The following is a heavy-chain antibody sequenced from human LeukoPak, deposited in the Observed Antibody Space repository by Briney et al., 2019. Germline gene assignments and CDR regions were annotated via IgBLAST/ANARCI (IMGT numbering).Heavy chain of an antibody. CDR1: GGSISSYY. V-gene: IGHV4-59*01. CDR3: AREGYDYVWGRYRLSGWFDP. Sequence: SETLSLTCTVSGGSISSYYWSWIRQPPGKGLEWIGYIYYSGSTNYNPSLKSRVTISVDTSKNQFSLKLSSVTAADTAVYYCAREGYDYVWGRYRLSGWFDPWGQGTLVTVSS. D-gene: IGHD3-16*02. CDR2: IYYSGST. J-gene: IGHJ5*02.